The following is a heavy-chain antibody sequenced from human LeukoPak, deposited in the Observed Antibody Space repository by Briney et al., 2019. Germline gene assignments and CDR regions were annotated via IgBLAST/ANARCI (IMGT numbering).Heavy chain of an antibody. V-gene: IGHV4-39*01. J-gene: IGHJ4*02. D-gene: IGHD4-17*01. CDR3: ARAPTVTFFDY. Sequence: SETLSLTCTVSGGSISSGSYYWAWIRQPPGKGLEWIGTMYYSESTYYSPSLKSRVTISVDTSKNQFSLKLSSVTAADTAVYYCARAPTVTFFDYWGQGTLVTVSS. CDR2: MYYSEST. CDR1: GGSISSGSYY.